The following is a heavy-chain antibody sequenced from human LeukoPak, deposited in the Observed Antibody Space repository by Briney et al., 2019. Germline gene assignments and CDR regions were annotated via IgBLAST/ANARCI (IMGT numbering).Heavy chain of an antibody. CDR2: ISGSGSST. CDR1: GVTFNYYA. J-gene: IGHJ4*02. CDR3: AKQRRALVVPSTLDY. Sequence: PGGSLRLSCAASGVTFNYYALSWVRQAPGKGLQWVSAISGSGSSTYHADSVQGRFTTSRDNSKNTLYLHMVSLRAEDTAIYYCAKQRRALVVPSTLDYWGQGTLVTVSS. V-gene: IGHV3-23*01. D-gene: IGHD2-2*01.